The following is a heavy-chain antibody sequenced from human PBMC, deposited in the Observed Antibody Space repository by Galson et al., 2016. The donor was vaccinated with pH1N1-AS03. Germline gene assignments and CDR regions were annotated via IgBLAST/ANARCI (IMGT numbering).Heavy chain of an antibody. D-gene: IGHD3-3*01. V-gene: IGHV3-66*02. J-gene: IGHJ6*02. CDR3: AGDEGFANGINV. CDR2: IHPGGDT. Sequence: SLRLSCAATGFTVSSGYHMSWVRQAPGKGLEWVSVIHPGGDTYNADSVKGRFTISRDNFGNMVYLQMTSLRPEDTAVYSCAGDEGFANGINVWGQGTTVTVSS. CDR1: GFTVSSGY.